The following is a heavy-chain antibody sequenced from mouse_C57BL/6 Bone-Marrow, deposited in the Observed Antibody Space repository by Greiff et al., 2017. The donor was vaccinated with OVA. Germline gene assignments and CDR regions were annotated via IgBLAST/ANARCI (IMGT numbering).Heavy chain of an antibody. CDR3: ARTPLYGNYFDY. CDR1: GFTFSSYG. J-gene: IGHJ2*01. D-gene: IGHD2-1*01. CDR2: ISSGGSYT. Sequence: EVKLMESGGDLVKPGGSLKLSCAASGFTFSSYGMSWVRQTPDKRLEWVATISSGGSYTYYPDSVKGRFTISRDNAKNTLYLQMSSLKSEDTAMYYCARTPLYGNYFDYWGQGTTLTVSS. V-gene: IGHV5-6*01.